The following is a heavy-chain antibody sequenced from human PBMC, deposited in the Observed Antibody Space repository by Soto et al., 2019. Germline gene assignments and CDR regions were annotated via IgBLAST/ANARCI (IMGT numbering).Heavy chain of an antibody. CDR2: IYPGDSDT. D-gene: IGHD4-4*01. J-gene: IGHJ6*02. V-gene: IGHV5-51*01. Sequence: PGESLKISCKGSGYDFTRTWIGWVRQLPGKGLDWMGIIYPGDSDTRYSPSFQGQVTISADKSISTAYLQWSSLKASDTAMYYCARRDYSNYYYYGMDVWGQGTTVTVSS. CDR3: ARRDYSNYYYYGMDV. CDR1: GYDFTRTW.